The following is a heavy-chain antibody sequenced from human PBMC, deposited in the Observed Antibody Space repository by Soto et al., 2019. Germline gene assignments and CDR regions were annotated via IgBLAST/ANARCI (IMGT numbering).Heavy chain of an antibody. D-gene: IGHD6-13*01. CDR2: ISNGGDNQ. CDR3: AKRFSSSWSIDY. CDR1: GFTFSTYG. Sequence: QVQLVESGGGVVQPGRSLRLSCAASGFTFSTYGMHWFRQAPGKGLEWVAGISNGGDNQYYGDSVKGRFTVSRDNSKNTLYLQMHSLRPEDTAVYYCAKRFSSSWSIDYWGQGTLVTVSS. J-gene: IGHJ4*02. V-gene: IGHV3-30*18.